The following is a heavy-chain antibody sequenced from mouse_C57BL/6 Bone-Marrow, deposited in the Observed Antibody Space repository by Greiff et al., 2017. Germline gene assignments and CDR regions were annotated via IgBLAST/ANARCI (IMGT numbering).Heavy chain of an antibody. Sequence: EESGPGLVKPSQSLSLTCSVTGYSITSGYYWNWIRQFPGNKLEWMGYISYDGSNNYNPSLKNRISITRDTSKNQFFLKLNSVTTEDTATYYCARKNNYDAMDYWGQGASVTVSS. CDR1: GYSITSGYY. D-gene: IGHD5-2*01. CDR2: ISYDGSN. V-gene: IGHV3-6*01. J-gene: IGHJ4*01. CDR3: ARKNNYDAMDY.